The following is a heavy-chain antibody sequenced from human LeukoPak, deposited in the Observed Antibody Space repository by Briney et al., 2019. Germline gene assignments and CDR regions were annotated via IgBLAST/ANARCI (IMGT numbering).Heavy chain of an antibody. V-gene: IGHV4-59*08. J-gene: IGHJ5*02. Sequence: SETLSLTCTVSGGSISSYYWHWIRQPPGRGLEWIGYIYYSGSTNYNPSLKRRVTISVDTSKNQFSLRLTSVTAADTAVYYCARNYYDFWSGYYGPWFDPWGQGTLVTVSS. CDR2: IYYSGST. D-gene: IGHD3-3*01. CDR1: GGSISSYY. CDR3: ARNYYDFWSGYYGPWFDP.